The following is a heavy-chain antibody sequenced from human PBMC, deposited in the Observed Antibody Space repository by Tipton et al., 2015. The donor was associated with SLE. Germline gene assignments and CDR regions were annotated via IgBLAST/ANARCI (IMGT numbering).Heavy chain of an antibody. CDR2: ISYSGST. J-gene: IGHJ4*02. D-gene: IGHD6-19*01. CDR1: GTSIISGTDY. Sequence: PGLVKPSQTLSLTCTVSGTSIISGTDYWTWIRQPPGKGLEWIGYISYSGSTNYSPSLKSRVTISLDTSKTQFSLKLRSVTAADTAIYYCARGGYSSGWYGDYFVYCGQGTLVTVSS. V-gene: IGHV4-61*01. CDR3: ARGGYSSGWYGDYFVY.